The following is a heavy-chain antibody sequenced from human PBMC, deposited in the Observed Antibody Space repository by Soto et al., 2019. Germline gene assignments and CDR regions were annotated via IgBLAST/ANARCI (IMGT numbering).Heavy chain of an antibody. Sequence: KTSETLSLTCTVSGGSISSGGYYWSWIRQHPGKGLEWIGYIYYSGSTYYNPSLKSRVTISVDTSKNQFSLKLSSVTAADTAVYYCATRSSYYYGMDVWGQGTTVTVSS. CDR3: ATRSSYYYGMDV. V-gene: IGHV4-31*03. CDR2: IYYSGST. D-gene: IGHD6-13*01. J-gene: IGHJ6*02. CDR1: GGSISSGGYY.